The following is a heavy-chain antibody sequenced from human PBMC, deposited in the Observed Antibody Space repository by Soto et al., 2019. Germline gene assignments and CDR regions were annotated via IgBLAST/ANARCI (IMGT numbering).Heavy chain of an antibody. D-gene: IGHD5-12*01. Sequence: PSETLSLTCTVSCGSISSGDYYWSWIRQPPGKGLEWIGYIYYSGSTYYNPSLKSRVTISVDTSKNQFSLKLSSVTAADTAVYYCASRRGYSGYDRAFDYWGQGTLVTVSS. V-gene: IGHV4-30-4*01. CDR1: CGSISSGDYY. CDR3: ASRRGYSGYDRAFDY. CDR2: IYYSGST. J-gene: IGHJ4*02.